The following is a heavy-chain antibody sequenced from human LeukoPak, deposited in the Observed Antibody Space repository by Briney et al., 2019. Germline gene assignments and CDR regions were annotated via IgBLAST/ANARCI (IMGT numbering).Heavy chain of an antibody. V-gene: IGHV1-2*02. CDR1: GYAFTDYY. CDR3: AREHPAGNYLRDPYPFDY. Sequence: ASVKVSCKASGYAFTDYYLHWVRQAPGQGLEWMGWINPNNGGTHFEQMFQGRGTVTRDTSISTAYMDLSGLRSDDTAVYYCAREHPAGNYLRDPYPFDYWGQGTLVTVSS. D-gene: IGHD3-10*01. J-gene: IGHJ4*02. CDR2: INPNNGGT.